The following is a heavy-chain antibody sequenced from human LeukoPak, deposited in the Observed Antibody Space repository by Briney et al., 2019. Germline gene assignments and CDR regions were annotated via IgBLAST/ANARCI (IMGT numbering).Heavy chain of an antibody. D-gene: IGHD2-2*01. V-gene: IGHV3-11*03. CDR3: ATPGLLGYCSSAICAPPGY. CDR1: GYTFSDYY. Sequence: PGGSLRLSCADSGYTFSDYYMSWIRQAPENGLEWVSYINCSCTHTNYADSVKGRFTISRDNAKKSLYLQMNSLRAEDTAVYYCATPGLLGYCSSAICAPPGYWGQGTLVTVSS. CDR2: INCSCTHT. J-gene: IGHJ4*02.